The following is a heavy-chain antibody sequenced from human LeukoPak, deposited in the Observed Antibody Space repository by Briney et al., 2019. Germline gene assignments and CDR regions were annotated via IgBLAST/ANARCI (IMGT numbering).Heavy chain of an antibody. J-gene: IGHJ4*02. CDR2: ISGSGGST. D-gene: IGHD2-2*01. Sequence: GGSLRLSCAASGFTFSTYAMSWVCQAPGKGLEWVSGISGSGGSTDNADSVKGRFTISRDNSKNTLHLQMNSLRAEDTAVYYCAKVRYCSSTTCSNYFDHWGQGTLVTVSS. CDR1: GFTFSTYA. V-gene: IGHV3-23*01. CDR3: AKVRYCSSTTCSNYFDH.